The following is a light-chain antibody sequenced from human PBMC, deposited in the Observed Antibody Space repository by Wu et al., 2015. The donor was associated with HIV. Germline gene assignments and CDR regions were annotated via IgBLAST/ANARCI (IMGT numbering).Light chain of an antibody. J-gene: IGKJ3*01. Sequence: AIQMTQSPSSLSASVGDRVIVTCRASQGIRNDLSWYQQKPGKAPKLLIYAASSLQNGVPSRFSGSGSGTDFTLTISSLQPEDFATXYCLQVLQLPILRFGPGTKVD. V-gene: IGKV1-6*01. CDR2: AAS. CDR3: LQVLQLPILR. CDR1: QGIRND.